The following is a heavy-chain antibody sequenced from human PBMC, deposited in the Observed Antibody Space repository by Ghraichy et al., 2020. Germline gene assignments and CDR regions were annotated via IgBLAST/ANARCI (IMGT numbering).Heavy chain of an antibody. Sequence: SETLSLTCTVSGGSISSSSYYWGWIRQPPGKGLEWIGSIYYSGSTYYNPSLKSRVTISVDTSKNQFSLKLSSVTAADTAVYYCAIDYYDSSGYYYDYCGQGTLVTVSS. V-gene: IGHV4-39*07. CDR1: GGSISSSSYY. CDR3: AIDYYDSSGYYYDY. J-gene: IGHJ4*02. CDR2: IYYSGST. D-gene: IGHD3-22*01.